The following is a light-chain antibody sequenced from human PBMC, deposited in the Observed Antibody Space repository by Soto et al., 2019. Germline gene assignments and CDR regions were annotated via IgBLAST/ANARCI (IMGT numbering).Light chain of an antibody. CDR2: SAS. V-gene: IGKV3-20*01. CDR1: QNLGTLY. J-gene: IGKJ1*01. CDR3: QQYAGSPRT. Sequence: EIGLTQSPGTLSLSPGERGTLSCRASQNLGTLYLAWFQQKSGQAPRLLIYSASRRATGIPDRFTGSGSGTDFTLTINRVEPEDFAVYFCQQYAGSPRTFGQGTKVDI.